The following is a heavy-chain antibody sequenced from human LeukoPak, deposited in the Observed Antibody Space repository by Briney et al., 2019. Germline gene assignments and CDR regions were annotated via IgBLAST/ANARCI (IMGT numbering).Heavy chain of an antibody. Sequence: GASVKVSCKASGYTFTGYYMHWVRQAPGQGLEWMGWINPNSGGTNYAQKFQGWVTMTRDTSISTAYMELSRLRSDDTAVYYCARGRIDREGTFIDYWGQGTLVTVSS. CDR1: GYTFTGYY. V-gene: IGHV1-2*04. CDR3: ARGRIDREGTFIDY. D-gene: IGHD2/OR15-2a*01. J-gene: IGHJ4*02. CDR2: INPNSGGT.